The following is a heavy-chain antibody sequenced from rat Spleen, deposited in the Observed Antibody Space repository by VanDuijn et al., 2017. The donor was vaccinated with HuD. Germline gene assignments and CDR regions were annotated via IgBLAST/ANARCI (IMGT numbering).Heavy chain of an antibody. D-gene: IGHD4-3*01. CDR2: INKDGTTI. CDR1: GFNFNDYW. Sequence: EVKLVESGGGLVQSGRSLKLSCAVSGFNFNDYWMGWVRQAPGKGLEWIGEINKDGTTIKFTPSLKDKFTIFRDNAQKILYLQMSKLESEDTAMYYCVREAFGVDYWGQGVMVTVSS. CDR3: VREAFGVDY. J-gene: IGHJ2*01. V-gene: IGHV4-2*01.